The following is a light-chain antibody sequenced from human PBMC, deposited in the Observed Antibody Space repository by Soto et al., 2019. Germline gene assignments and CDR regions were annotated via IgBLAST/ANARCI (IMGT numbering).Light chain of an antibody. V-gene: IGLV2-11*01. J-gene: IGLJ1*01. CDR2: DVS. CDR3: CSYAASNTFV. CDR1: SSDVGGYNY. Sequence: QSALTQPLSVSVSPGQSVTISCTGTSSDVGGYNYVSWYQQYSGKAPKVMIYDVSKRPSGVPDRFSGYKSGNTASLTISGLQAEDEADYYCCSYAASNTFVFGTGTKVTVL.